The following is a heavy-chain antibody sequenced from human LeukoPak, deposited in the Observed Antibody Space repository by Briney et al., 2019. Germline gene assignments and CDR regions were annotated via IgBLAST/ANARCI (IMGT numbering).Heavy chain of an antibody. CDR1: GFTFIDYD. CDR2: IGIRGDT. Sequence: AGSLRLSCAASGFTFIDYDMHWVRQVIGKGLERVSAIGIRGDTHYSGSVKGRFTISRENAESSLYLQMNSLRAEDTAVYYCARGGIQVSGIDEFDYWGQGTLVTVSS. CDR3: ARGGIQVSGIDEFDY. J-gene: IGHJ4*02. D-gene: IGHD6-19*01. V-gene: IGHV3-13*01.